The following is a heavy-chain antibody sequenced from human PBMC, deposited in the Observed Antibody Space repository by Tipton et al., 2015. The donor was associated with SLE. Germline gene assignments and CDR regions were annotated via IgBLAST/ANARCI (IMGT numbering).Heavy chain of an antibody. CDR3: ARDLGLLGFDY. Sequence: LRLSCAVSGYSISSGYYWGWIRQPPGKGLEWIGYIYYSGNTDYSPSLKSRVTISVDRSKNQFSLKLSSVTAADTAVYYCARDLGLLGFDYWGQGTLVTVSS. J-gene: IGHJ4*02. V-gene: IGHV4-38-2*02. CDR1: GYSISSGYY. D-gene: IGHD3/OR15-3a*01. CDR2: IYYSGNT.